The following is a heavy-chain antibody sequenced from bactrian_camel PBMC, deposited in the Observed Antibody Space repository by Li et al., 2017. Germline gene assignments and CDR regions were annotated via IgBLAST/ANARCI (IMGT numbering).Heavy chain of an antibody. CDR2: IHTIGGHT. CDR1: GATVDQNC. Sequence: HVQLVESGGGSVHAGDSLKLSCAAAGATVDQNCMAWFRQAPGKEREGVASIHTIGGHTYVAGSVKGRFTISRDNSRETVYLQMSSLKADDTAMYYCAADPQGGYSSDYPCPLDAQEYNDWGQGTQVTVS. CDR3: AADPQGGYSSDYPCPLDAQEYND. D-gene: IGHD4*01. V-gene: IGHV3S63*01. J-gene: IGHJ4*01.